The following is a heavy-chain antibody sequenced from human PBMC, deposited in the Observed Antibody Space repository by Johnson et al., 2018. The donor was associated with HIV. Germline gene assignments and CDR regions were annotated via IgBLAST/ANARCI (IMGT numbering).Heavy chain of an antibody. CDR1: GFTFDDYG. D-gene: IGHD1-26*01. V-gene: IGHV3-9*01. J-gene: IGHJ3*02. CDR3: AKVIVSGSGSYDHDAFDI. Sequence: VQLVESGGGLVQPGGSLRLSCAASGFTFDDYGMSWVRQAPGKGLEWVSGINWNSGSIGYADSVKGRFTISRDNAKNSLYLQMNSLRAEDTALYYCAKVIVSGSGSYDHDAFDIWGQGTMVTVSS. CDR2: INWNSGSI.